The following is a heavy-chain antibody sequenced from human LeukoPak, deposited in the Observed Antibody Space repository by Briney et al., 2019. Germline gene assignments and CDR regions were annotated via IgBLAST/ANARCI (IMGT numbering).Heavy chain of an antibody. D-gene: IGHD3-9*01. CDR2: IYYSGST. Sequence: SETLSLTCTVAGGSISSYFWSWIRQPPGKGLEWIGYIYYSGSTNYNPSLKSRLTISVDTSKRQFSLKLSSVTAADTAVYYCARVSYYDILTGSYYYYYYMDVWGKGTTVTVSS. V-gene: IGHV4-59*01. CDR3: ARVSYYDILTGSYYYYYYMDV. CDR1: GGSISSYF. J-gene: IGHJ6*03.